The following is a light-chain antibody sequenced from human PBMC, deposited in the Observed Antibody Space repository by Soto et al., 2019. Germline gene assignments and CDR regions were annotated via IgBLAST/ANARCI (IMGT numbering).Light chain of an antibody. CDR1: SSNIGSNT. CDR3: QSFDNGVGHWV. V-gene: IGLV1-44*01. CDR2: GDT. J-gene: IGLJ3*02. Sequence: QAVVTQPPSASGTPGQRVTISCSGSSSNIGSNTVNWYQQLPGTAPKLLIYGDTNRPSGVPDRFSASKSGTSASLVITGLQAEDEADYFCQSFDNGVGHWVFGGGTKLTVL.